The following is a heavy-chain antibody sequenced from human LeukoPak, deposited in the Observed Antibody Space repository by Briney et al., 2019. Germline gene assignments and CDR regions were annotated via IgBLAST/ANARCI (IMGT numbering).Heavy chain of an antibody. V-gene: IGHV1-2*06. CDR1: GYTFTGYY. CDR3: ARATIGGFGYGDPLHFDL. Sequence: GASVKVSCKASGYTFTGYYMHWVRHAPGQGLEWMGRINLNSGVTNYAQKFQGRVTMTRDTSISTAYMELSRLRSDDTAVYYCARATIGGFGYGDPLHFDLWGRGTLVTVSS. CDR2: INLNSGVT. D-gene: IGHD4-17*01. J-gene: IGHJ2*01.